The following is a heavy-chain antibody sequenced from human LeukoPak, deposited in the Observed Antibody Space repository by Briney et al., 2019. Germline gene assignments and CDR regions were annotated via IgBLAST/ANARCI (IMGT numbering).Heavy chain of an antibody. J-gene: IGHJ4*02. V-gene: IGHV3-11*01. CDR3: AREGTSVDY. D-gene: IGHD1-7*01. CDR1: GFTFSDYY. Sequence: GGSLRLSCAASGFTFSDYYMSWIRQAPGKGLEWVSYISSGSTIYYADSVKGRFTISRDNAKNSLYLQMNSLRAEDTAVYYCAREGTSVDYWGQGTLVTVSS. CDR2: ISSGSTI.